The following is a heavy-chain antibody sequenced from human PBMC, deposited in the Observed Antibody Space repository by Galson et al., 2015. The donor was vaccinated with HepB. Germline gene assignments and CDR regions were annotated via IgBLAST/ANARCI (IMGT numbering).Heavy chain of an antibody. CDR1: GYTFTKYA. CDR2: INGGNGNT. D-gene: IGHD1-26*01. J-gene: IGHJ4*02. CDR3: ARSGSFSSWYYFDY. V-gene: IGHV1-3*01. Sequence: SVKVSCKASGYTFTKYAIHWVRQAPGQRLEWMAWINGGNGNTRFSQKFQGRVTITWDTSATTAYMELSSLRSEDTAVYYCARSGSFSSWYYFDYWGQGTLVTVSS.